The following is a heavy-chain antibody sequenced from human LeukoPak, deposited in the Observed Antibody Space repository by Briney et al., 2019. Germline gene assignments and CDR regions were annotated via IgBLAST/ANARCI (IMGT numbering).Heavy chain of an antibody. CDR3: ATASYYYDSSGYQGYFQH. J-gene: IGHJ1*01. Sequence: ASVQVSCKVSGYTLTELFIHWLRPAAGKEVDGVGGFDPEDGETIYAQRFQGRVTMTEDTSTDTAYMELSSLRSEDAAVYYCATASYYYDSSGYQGYFQHWGQGTLVTVSS. CDR2: FDPEDGET. V-gene: IGHV1-24*01. CDR1: GYTLTELF. D-gene: IGHD3-22*01.